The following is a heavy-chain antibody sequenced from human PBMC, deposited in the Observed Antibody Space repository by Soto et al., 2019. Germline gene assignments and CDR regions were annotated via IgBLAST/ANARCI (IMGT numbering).Heavy chain of an antibody. V-gene: IGHV1-24*01. Sequence: ASVKVSCKVSGYTLTELSMHWVRQAPGKGLEWMGGFDPEDGETIYAQKFQGRVTMTEDTSTDTAYMELSSLRSEDTAVYYCATFAVVTHLNWFDPWGQGTLVTSPQ. D-gene: IGHD2-15*01. CDR1: GYTLTELS. J-gene: IGHJ5*02. CDR3: ATFAVVTHLNWFDP. CDR2: FDPEDGET.